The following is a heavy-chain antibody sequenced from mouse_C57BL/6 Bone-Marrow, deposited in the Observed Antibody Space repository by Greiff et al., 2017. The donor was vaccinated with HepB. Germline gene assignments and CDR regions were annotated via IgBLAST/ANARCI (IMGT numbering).Heavy chain of an antibody. J-gene: IGHJ3*01. CDR2: ISRGGDYI. Sequence: EVKLMESGAGLVKPGGSLKLSCAASGFTFSSYAMSWVRQTPEKRLEWVAYISRGGDYIYYADTVKGRFTISRDNARNTLYLQMSSLKSEDTAMYYCTSDSSGYNWFAYWGQGTLVTVSA. D-gene: IGHD3-2*02. CDR3: TSDSSGYNWFAY. V-gene: IGHV5-9-1*02. CDR1: GFTFSSYA.